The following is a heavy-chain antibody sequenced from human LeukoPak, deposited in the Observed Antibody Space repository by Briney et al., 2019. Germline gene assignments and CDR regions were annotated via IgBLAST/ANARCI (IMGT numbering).Heavy chain of an antibody. J-gene: IGHJ6*02. Sequence: SETLSLTCAVYGGSFSGYYWSWIRQPPGKGLEWIGEINRSGSTNYNPSLKSRVTISVDTSKNQFSLKLSSVTAADTAVYYCARSGRYDFWSGYLYYGMDVWGQGTTVTVSS. CDR1: GGSFSGYY. V-gene: IGHV4-34*01. D-gene: IGHD3-3*01. CDR2: INRSGST. CDR3: ARSGRYDFWSGYLYYGMDV.